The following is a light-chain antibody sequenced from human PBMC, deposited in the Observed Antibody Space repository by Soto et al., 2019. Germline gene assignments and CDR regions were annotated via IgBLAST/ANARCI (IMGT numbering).Light chain of an antibody. V-gene: IGLV2-23*02. Sequence: QSVLTQPASVSGSPGQSIAISCTGTSSDIGSYNVVAWYQQHPGKAPKLIIYEVNKRPSGVSDRFSGSKSGNTASLAISGLGVEDEVVYHCGCPGGGIIPLYFFGTGPKVT. CDR3: GCPGGGIIPLYF. CDR1: SSDIGSYNV. CDR2: EVN. J-gene: IGLJ1*01.